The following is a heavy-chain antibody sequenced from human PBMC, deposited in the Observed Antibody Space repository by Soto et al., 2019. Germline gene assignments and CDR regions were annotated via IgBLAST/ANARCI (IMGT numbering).Heavy chain of an antibody. CDR3: ARRPFVAAAGSPFDY. V-gene: IGHV5-51*01. Sequence: PGESLKISCDGSGYSFTSYWSGWVREMPGKGLEWMGIIYPGDSDTRYSPSFQGQVTISADKSISTAYLQWSSLKASDTAMYYCARRPFVAAAGSPFDYWGQGTLVTVSS. J-gene: IGHJ4*02. CDR2: IYPGDSDT. CDR1: GYSFTSYW. D-gene: IGHD6-13*01.